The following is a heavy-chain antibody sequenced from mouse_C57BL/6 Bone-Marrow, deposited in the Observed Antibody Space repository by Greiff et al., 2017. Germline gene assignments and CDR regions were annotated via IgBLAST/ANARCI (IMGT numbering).Heavy chain of an antibody. Sequence: VQLQQPGAELVRPGTSVKLSCKASGYTFTSYWMHWVKQRPGQGLEWIGVIDPSDSYTNYNQKFKGKATLTVDPSSSTAYMQLSSLTSEDSAVYYCARLGFAYWGQETLVTVSA. CDR2: IDPSDSYT. CDR3: ARLGFAY. CDR1: GYTFTSYW. J-gene: IGHJ3*01. V-gene: IGHV1-59*01.